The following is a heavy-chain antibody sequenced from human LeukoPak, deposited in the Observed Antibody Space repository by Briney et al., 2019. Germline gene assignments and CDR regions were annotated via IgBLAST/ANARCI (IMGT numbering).Heavy chain of an antibody. CDR2: IYYRGST. CDR3: ARLGGSSQFDY. J-gene: IGHJ4*02. D-gene: IGHD1-26*01. CDR1: GGSISSYY. Sequence: PSETLSLTCKVSGGSISSYYWSWLRQPPGKGLEWIGYIYYRGSTNYNSSLKSRVTVSLDTSKSQFSLKLSSVTAADTAVYYCARLGGSSQFDYWGQGSLVTVSS. V-gene: IGHV4-59*01.